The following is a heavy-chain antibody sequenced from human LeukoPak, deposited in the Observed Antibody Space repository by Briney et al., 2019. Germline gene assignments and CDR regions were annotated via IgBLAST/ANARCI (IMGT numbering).Heavy chain of an antibody. J-gene: IGHJ4*02. CDR1: GFTFSSYA. CDR3: AKDRGTSQYYFDY. D-gene: IGHD2-2*01. V-gene: IGHV3-23*01. Sequence: GGSLRLSCAASGFTFSSYALSWVRQAPGKGLEWVSVISGSGDSTYFADSVKGRFTISRDNSKNTLYLQMNSLRAEDTAVYYCAKDRGTSQYYFDYWGQGTLVTVSS. CDR2: ISGSGDST.